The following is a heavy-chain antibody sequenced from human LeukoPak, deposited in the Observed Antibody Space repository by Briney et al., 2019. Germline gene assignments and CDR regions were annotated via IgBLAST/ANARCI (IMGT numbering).Heavy chain of an antibody. V-gene: IGHV3-48*03. CDR2: ISSSGSTI. CDR3: ARALMVYAIPGDY. CDR1: GFTFSSYE. Sequence: PGGSLRLSCAASGFTFSSYEMNWVRQAPGKGLEWVSYISSSGSTIYYADSVEGRFTISRDNAKNSLYLQMNSLRAEDTAVYYCARALMVYAIPGDYWGQGTLVTVSS. J-gene: IGHJ4*02. D-gene: IGHD2-8*01.